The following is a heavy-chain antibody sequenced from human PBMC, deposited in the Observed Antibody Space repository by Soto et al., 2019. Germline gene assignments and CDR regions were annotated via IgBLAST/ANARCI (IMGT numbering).Heavy chain of an antibody. Sequence: SETLSLTCTVSGGSISSYYWSWIRQPPGKGLEWIGYIYYSGSTNYNPSLKSRVTISVDTSKNQFSLKLSSVTAADTAVYYCARELWFGVPDAFDIWGQGTMVTVSS. CDR3: ARELWFGVPDAFDI. J-gene: IGHJ3*02. D-gene: IGHD3-10*01. V-gene: IGHV4-59*01. CDR2: IYYSGST. CDR1: GGSISSYY.